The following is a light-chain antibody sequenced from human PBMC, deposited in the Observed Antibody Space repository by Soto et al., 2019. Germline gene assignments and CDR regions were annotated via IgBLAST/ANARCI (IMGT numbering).Light chain of an antibody. CDR3: QQRSHWPLT. J-gene: IGKJ4*01. CDR1: QNIDTY. Sequence: EVVLTQAPATLSLSPGERVTLSCRASQNIDTYLAWHQHKPGQAPRLLIYDAFTRATGIPARFSGSGSGTDCTLTISSLEPEDSAIYYCQQRSHWPLTFGGGTKVEIK. CDR2: DAF. V-gene: IGKV3-11*01.